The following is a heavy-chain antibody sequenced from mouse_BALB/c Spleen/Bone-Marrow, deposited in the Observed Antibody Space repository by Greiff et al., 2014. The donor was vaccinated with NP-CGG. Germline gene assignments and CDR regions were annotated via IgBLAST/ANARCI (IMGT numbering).Heavy chain of an antibody. J-gene: IGHJ3*01. CDR3: APYYYGSSQFAY. V-gene: IGHV14-3*02. Sequence: QLQQSGAELVKPGASVKLSCTASGFNIKDTYMHWVKQRPEQGLEWSGRIDPANGNTKYDPKFQGKATITADTSSNTAYLQLSSLTSEDTAVYYCAPYYYGSSQFAYWGQGTLVTVSA. D-gene: IGHD1-1*01. CDR2: IDPANGNT. CDR1: GFNIKDTY.